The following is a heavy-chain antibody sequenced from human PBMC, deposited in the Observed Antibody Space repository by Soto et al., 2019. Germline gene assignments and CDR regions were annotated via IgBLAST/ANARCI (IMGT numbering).Heavy chain of an antibody. Sequence: SVKVSFKASGGTFSSYTISWARQAPGQGLEWMGRIIPILGIANYAQKFQGRVTITADKSTSTAYMELSSLRSEDTAVYYCARGSYYDFWSGIGTRGQGTLVTVSS. CDR3: ARGSYYDFWSGIGT. CDR1: GGTFSSYT. V-gene: IGHV1-69*02. CDR2: IIPILGIA. D-gene: IGHD3-3*01. J-gene: IGHJ4*02.